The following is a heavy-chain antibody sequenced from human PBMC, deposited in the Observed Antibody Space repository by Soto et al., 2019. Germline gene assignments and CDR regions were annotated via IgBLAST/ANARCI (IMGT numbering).Heavy chain of an antibody. CDR3: TTPNLTTVTTLRYYYYYYGMDV. D-gene: IGHD4-17*01. J-gene: IGHJ6*02. CDR2: IKSKTDGGTT. Sequence: GGSLRLSCAASGFTFSNAWMNWVRQAPGKGLEWVGRIKSKTDGGTTDYAAPVKGRFTISRDDSKNTLYLQMNSLKTEDTAVYYCTTPNLTTVTTLRYYYYYYGMDVWGQGTTVTVSS. CDR1: GFTFSNAW. V-gene: IGHV3-15*07.